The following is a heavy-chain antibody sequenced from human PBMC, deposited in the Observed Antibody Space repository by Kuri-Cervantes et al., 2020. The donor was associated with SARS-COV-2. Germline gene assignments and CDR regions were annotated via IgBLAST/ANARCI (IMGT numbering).Heavy chain of an antibody. Sequence: SVKVSCKASGSTFSGSAIQWVRQARGLRLEWIGWIVVGSGNTDYAREFQERVTITRDMSTTTVYMELSGLRSDDTAMYYCAPFYYRSINNWSDPWGQGTQVTVSS. V-gene: IGHV1-58*02. CDR1: GSTFSGSA. D-gene: IGHD3-10*01. CDR3: APFYYRSINNWSDP. J-gene: IGHJ5*02. CDR2: IVVGSGNT.